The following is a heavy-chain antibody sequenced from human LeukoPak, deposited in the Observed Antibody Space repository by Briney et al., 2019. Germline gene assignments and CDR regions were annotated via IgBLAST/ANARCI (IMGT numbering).Heavy chain of an antibody. Sequence: GGSLRLSCAASGFTFSSYWMSWVRQAPGKGLEWVADIKQDGSEKYYVDSVKGRFTISRDNAKNSLYLQMSSLRAEDTAVYYCARDVRNGYNPEWFDPWGQGTLVTVSS. CDR3: ARDVRNGYNPEWFDP. V-gene: IGHV3-7*01. CDR2: IKQDGSEK. J-gene: IGHJ5*02. D-gene: IGHD5-24*01. CDR1: GFTFSSYW.